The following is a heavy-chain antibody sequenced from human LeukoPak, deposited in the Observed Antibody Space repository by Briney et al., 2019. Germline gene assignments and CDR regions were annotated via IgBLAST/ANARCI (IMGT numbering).Heavy chain of an antibody. CDR2: ISAYNGNT. CDR3: ARDRWSGGWDNWFDP. D-gene: IGHD4-23*01. CDR1: GYTFTSYG. J-gene: IGHJ5*02. V-gene: IGHV1-18*01. Sequence: ASVKVSCKASGYTFTSYGISWVRQAPGQGLEWMGWISAYNGNTNYAQKLQGRVTMTTDTSTSTAYMELRSLRSDDTAVYYCARDRWSGGWDNWFDPWGQGTLVTVSS.